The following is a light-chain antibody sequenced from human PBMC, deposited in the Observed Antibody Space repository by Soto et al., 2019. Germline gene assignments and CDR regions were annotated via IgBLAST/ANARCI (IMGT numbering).Light chain of an antibody. CDR3: QYYGSSPQT. CDR2: GAS. CDR1: QSVTSNY. J-gene: IGKJ1*01. Sequence: IVLTQSPGTLSLSPGERATLSCRASQSVTSNYLAWYQQKPGQAPRLLIYGASSGATGIPDRFSGSGSGTDFTLTISRLEPEDFAVYYCQYYGSSPQTF. V-gene: IGKV3-20*01.